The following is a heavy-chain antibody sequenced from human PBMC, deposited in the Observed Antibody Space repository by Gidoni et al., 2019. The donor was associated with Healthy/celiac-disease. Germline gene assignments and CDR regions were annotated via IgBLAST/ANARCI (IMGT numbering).Heavy chain of an antibody. CDR3: ARRLSGLRLNYYYYYMDV. V-gene: IGHV4-34*01. CDR2: INHSGST. Sequence: QVQLQQWGAGLLKPSETLSLTCAVYGGSFSGYYWSWIRQPPGKGLEWIGEINHSGSTNYNPSLKSRVTISVDTSKNQFSLKLSSVTAADTAVYYCARRLSGLRLNYYYYYMDVWGKGTTVTVSS. CDR1: GGSFSGYY. J-gene: IGHJ6*03. D-gene: IGHD5-12*01.